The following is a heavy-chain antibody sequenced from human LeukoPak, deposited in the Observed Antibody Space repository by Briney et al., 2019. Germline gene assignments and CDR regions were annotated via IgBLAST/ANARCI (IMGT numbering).Heavy chain of an antibody. J-gene: IGHJ4*02. CDR3: ARQGGLEMATAN. CDR2: IYYSGST. V-gene: IGHV4-39*01. Sequence: SETLSLTCTVSGGSISSSSYYWGWIRQPPGKGLEWIGSIYYSGSTYYNPSLKSRVTISVDTSKNQFSLKLSSVTAADTAVYYCARQGGLEMATANWGQGTLVTVSS. D-gene: IGHD5-24*01. CDR1: GGSISSSSYY.